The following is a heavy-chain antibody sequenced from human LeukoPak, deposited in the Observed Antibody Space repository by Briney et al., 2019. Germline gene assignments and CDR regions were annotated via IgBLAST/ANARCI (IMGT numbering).Heavy chain of an antibody. D-gene: IGHD6-19*01. CDR3: AKYGDIAVAGILFDY. Sequence: PGGSLRLSCAASGFTFSSYAMSWVRQAPGKWLEWVSAISGSGGSTYYADSVKGRFTISRDNSKNTLYLQMNSLRAEDTAVYYCAKYGDIAVAGILFDYWGQGTLVTVSS. CDR1: GFTFSSYA. CDR2: ISGSGGST. V-gene: IGHV3-23*01. J-gene: IGHJ4*02.